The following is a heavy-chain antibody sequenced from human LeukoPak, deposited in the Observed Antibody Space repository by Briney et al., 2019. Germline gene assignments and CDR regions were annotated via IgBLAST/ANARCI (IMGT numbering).Heavy chain of an antibody. Sequence: SETLSLTCTVSGGSISSSSYYWGWIRQPPGKGLEWIGSIYYSGSTYYNPSLKSRVTISVDTSKNQFSLKLSSVTAADTAVYYCARANLSYDYVWGSYPSYFDYWGQGTLVTVSS. CDR1: GGSISSSSYY. D-gene: IGHD3-16*02. J-gene: IGHJ4*02. CDR3: ARANLSYDYVWGSYPSYFDY. CDR2: IYYSGST. V-gene: IGHV4-39*01.